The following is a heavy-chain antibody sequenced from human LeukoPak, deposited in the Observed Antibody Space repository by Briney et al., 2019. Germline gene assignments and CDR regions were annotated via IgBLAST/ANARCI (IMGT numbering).Heavy chain of an antibody. Sequence: GGSLRLSCAASGFTFSSYAMHWVRQAPGKGLEYVSAISSNGGSTYYANSVKGRFTISRDNSKNTLYLQMGSLRAEDMAVYYCARDSNGAGDALDIWGQGTMVTVSS. CDR2: ISSNGGST. V-gene: IGHV3-64*01. D-gene: IGHD4-17*01. J-gene: IGHJ3*02. CDR3: ARDSNGAGDALDI. CDR1: GFTFSSYA.